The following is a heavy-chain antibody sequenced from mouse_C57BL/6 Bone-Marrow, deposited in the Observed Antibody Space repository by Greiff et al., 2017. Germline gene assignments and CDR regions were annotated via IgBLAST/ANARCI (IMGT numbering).Heavy chain of an antibody. CDR3: ARQSMY. Sequence: EVTLVESGGGLVQPGGSLKLSCAASGFTFSDYYMYWVRQTPEKRLEWVAYISNGGGSTYYPDTVKGRFTISRDNAKNTLYLQMSRLKSEDTAMYYCARQSMYWGQGTLVTVSA. D-gene: IGHD2-10*02. CDR1: GFTFSDYY. V-gene: IGHV5-12*01. J-gene: IGHJ3*01. CDR2: ISNGGGST.